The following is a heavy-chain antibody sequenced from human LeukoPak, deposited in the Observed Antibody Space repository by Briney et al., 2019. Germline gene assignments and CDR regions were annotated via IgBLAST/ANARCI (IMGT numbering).Heavy chain of an antibody. Sequence: GGSLRLSCVASGFTFSTYGMSWVRQAPGKGPEWVSAISGSGGSTYYADSVKGRFTISRDNSKNTLYLQMNSLRAEDTAVYYCAKDPSSSGYSVFGGQGTLVTVSS. J-gene: IGHJ4*02. CDR1: GFTFSTYG. D-gene: IGHD3-22*01. CDR3: AKDPSSSGYSVF. V-gene: IGHV3-23*01. CDR2: ISGSGGST.